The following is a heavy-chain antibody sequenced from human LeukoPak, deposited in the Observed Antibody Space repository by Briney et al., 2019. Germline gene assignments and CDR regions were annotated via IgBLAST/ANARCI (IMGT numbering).Heavy chain of an antibody. V-gene: IGHV1-2*02. D-gene: IGHD3-22*01. CDR3: VLPRDSSGYQDY. J-gene: IGHJ4*02. Sequence: GASVKVSCKASGYTFTGYYMHWVRQAPGQGLEWMGWINPNSGGTNYAQKFQGRVTMARDTSISTAYMELSRLRSDDTAMYYCVLPRDSSGYQDYWGQGTLVTVSS. CDR1: GYTFTGYY. CDR2: INPNSGGT.